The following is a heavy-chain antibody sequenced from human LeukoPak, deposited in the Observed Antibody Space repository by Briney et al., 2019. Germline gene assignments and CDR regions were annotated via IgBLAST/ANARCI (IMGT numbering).Heavy chain of an antibody. CDR1: GFTFSDYY. V-gene: IGHV3-11*01. CDR2: ISSSGSTI. CDR3: ARDLSPEPSRYSSSWYYFDY. Sequence: GGSLRLSCAASGFTFSDYYMSWIRQAPGKGLEWVSYISSSGSTIYYADSVKGRFTISRDNAKNSLYLQMNSLRAEDTAVYYCARDLSPEPSRYSSSWYYFDYWGQGTLVTVSS. J-gene: IGHJ4*02. D-gene: IGHD6-13*01.